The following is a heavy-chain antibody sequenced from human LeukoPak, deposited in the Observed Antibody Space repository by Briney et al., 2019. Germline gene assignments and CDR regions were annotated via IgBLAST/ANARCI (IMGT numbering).Heavy chain of an antibody. V-gene: IGHV1-8*01. J-gene: IGHJ6*02. CDR3: AKKGYSSSWYSPAGGYYGMDV. D-gene: IGHD6-13*01. CDR1: GYTFTSYD. CDR2: MNPNSGNT. Sequence: ASVKVSCKASGYTFTSYDINWVRQATGQGLEWMGWMNPNSGNTGYAQKFQGRVTMTRNTSISTAYMELSSLRSEDTAVYYCAKKGYSSSWYSPAGGYYGMDVWGQGTTVTVSS.